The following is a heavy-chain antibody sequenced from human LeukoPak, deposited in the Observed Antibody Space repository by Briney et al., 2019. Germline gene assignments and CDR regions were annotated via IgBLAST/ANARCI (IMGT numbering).Heavy chain of an antibody. Sequence: PSETLSLTCTVSGGSISSYYWSWIRQPPGKGLEWIGYIYTSGSTNYNPSLKSRVTISVDTSKNQFSLKLSSVTAADTAVYYCARHGHDFWSGYLDTNYYYYYMDVWGKGTTVTVSS. D-gene: IGHD3-3*01. CDR2: IYTSGST. V-gene: IGHV4-4*09. CDR1: GGSISSYY. J-gene: IGHJ6*03. CDR3: ARHGHDFWSGYLDTNYYYYYMDV.